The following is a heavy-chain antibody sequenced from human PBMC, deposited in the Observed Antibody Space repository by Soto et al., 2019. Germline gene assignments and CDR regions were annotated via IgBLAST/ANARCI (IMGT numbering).Heavy chain of an antibody. CDR2: IIPIFGTA. J-gene: IGHJ6*02. CDR3: ASVVLVPAAMSYYYYGMDV. V-gene: IGHV1-69*13. Sequence: SVKGSCKASGGTFSSYAISWVRQAPGQGLEWMGGIIPIFGTANYAQKFQGRVTITADESTSTAYMELSSLRSEDTAVYYCASVVLVPAAMSYYYYGMDVWGQGTTVTVS. CDR1: GGTFSSYA. D-gene: IGHD2-2*01.